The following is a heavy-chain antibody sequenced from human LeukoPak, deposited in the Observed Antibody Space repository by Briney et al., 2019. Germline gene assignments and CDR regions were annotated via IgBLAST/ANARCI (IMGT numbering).Heavy chain of an antibody. V-gene: IGHV4-34*01. D-gene: IGHD5-24*01. J-gene: IGHJ4*02. Sequence: SETLSLTCAVYGGSFSGYYWSWIRQPPGKGLEWIGEINHSGSTNYNPSLKSRVTISVDTSKNQFSLRLSSVTAADTAVYYCAYSSRDGYNYDIDYWGQGTLVTVSS. CDR3: AYSSRDGYNYDIDY. CDR2: INHSGST. CDR1: GGSFSGYY.